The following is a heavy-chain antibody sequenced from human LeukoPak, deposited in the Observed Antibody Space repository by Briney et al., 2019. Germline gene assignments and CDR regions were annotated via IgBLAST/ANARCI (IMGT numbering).Heavy chain of an antibody. CDR1: GGSISSYY. J-gene: IGHJ4*02. CDR3: ARGLPPLY. Sequence: PSGTLSLTCAVSGGSISSYYWSWIRQPPGKGLEWIEYIYYSGSTNYNPSLKSRVTISVDTSKNQFSLKLSSVTAADTAVYYCARGLPPLYWGQGTLVTVSS. CDR2: IYYSGST. D-gene: IGHD2-15*01. V-gene: IGHV4-59*01.